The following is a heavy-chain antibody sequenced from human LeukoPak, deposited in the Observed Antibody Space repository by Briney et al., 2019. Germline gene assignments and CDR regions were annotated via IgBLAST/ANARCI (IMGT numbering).Heavy chain of an antibody. CDR1: GFTFSSYA. Sequence: GGSLRLSCAASGFTFSSYAMSWVRQAPGKGLEWVSAISGSGGSTYYADSVKGRFTISRDNSKNTLYLQMNSLRAEDTAVYYCAKFMMGRSITMIVPDHWGQGTLVTVSS. CDR2: ISGSGGST. D-gene: IGHD3-22*01. J-gene: IGHJ5*02. CDR3: AKFMMGRSITMIVPDH. V-gene: IGHV3-23*01.